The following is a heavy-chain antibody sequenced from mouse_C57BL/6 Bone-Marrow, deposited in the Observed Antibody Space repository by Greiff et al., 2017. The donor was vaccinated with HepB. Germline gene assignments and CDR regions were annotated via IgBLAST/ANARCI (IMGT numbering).Heavy chain of an antibody. J-gene: IGHJ2*01. Sequence: EVQLQQSGAELVRPGASVKLSCTASGFNIKDDYMHWVKQRPEQGLEWIGWIDPENGDTEYASKFQGKATITADTSSNTAYLQLSSLTSEDTAVDYCTTVTTVVARDYFDDWGKGTTLTVSS. V-gene: IGHV14-4*01. CDR2: IDPENGDT. CDR1: GFNIKDDY. CDR3: TTVTTVVARDYFDD. D-gene: IGHD1-1*01.